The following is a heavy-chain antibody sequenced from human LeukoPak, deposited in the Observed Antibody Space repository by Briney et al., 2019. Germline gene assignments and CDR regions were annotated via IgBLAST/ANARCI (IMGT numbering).Heavy chain of an antibody. Sequence: PGGSLRLSCPASGFTFSSYWMHWVRQAPGKGLVWVSHIKRDGSSTNYADSVKGRFTISRDNSKNTLYLQMNSLRAEDTAVYYCAKVNGGGITMIVVVIMRDWYFDLWGRGTLVTVSS. V-gene: IGHV3-74*01. CDR2: IKRDGSST. CDR1: GFTFSSYW. D-gene: IGHD3-22*01. J-gene: IGHJ2*01. CDR3: AKVNGGGITMIVVVIMRDWYFDL.